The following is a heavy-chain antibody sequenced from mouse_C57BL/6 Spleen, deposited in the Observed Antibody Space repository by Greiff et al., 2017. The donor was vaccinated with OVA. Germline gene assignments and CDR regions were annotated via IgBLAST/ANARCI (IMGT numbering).Heavy chain of an antibody. CDR1: GYSITSGYY. CDR3: AREYYGTGYFDV. V-gene: IGHV3-6*01. J-gene: IGHJ1*03. Sequence: EVQLQESGPGLVKPSQSLSLTCSVTGYSITSGYYWNWIRQFPGNKLEWMGYISYDGSNNYNPSLKNRISITRDTSKNQFFLKLNSVTTEDTATYYCAREYYGTGYFDVWGTGTTVTVSS. CDR2: ISYDGSN. D-gene: IGHD1-1*01.